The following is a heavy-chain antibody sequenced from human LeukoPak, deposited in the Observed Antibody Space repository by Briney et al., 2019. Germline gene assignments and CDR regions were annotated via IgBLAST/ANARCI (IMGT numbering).Heavy chain of an antibody. V-gene: IGHV4-30-2*01. J-gene: IGHJ5*02. CDR3: ARGGRYYDILTGSFGFDP. D-gene: IGHD3-9*01. CDR2: IYHSGST. CDR1: GGSISSGGYS. Sequence: PSQTLSLTCAVSGGSISSGGYSWSWIRQPPGTGLEWIGYIYHSGSTYYNPSLKSRVTISVDRSKNQFSLKLSSATAADTAVYYCARGGRYYDILTGSFGFDPWGQGTLVTVSS.